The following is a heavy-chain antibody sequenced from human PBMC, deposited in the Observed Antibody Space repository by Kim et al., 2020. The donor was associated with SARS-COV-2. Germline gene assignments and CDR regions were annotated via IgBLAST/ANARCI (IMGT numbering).Heavy chain of an antibody. V-gene: IGHV3-30*04. CDR2: ISDDGKDK. D-gene: IGHD2-15*01. CDR1: GFTFRDYS. J-gene: IGHJ1*01. CDR3: ATDYCTDIVTCHLGGNFQR. Sequence: GGSLRLSCAASGFTFRDYSLHWVRQAPGKGLEWVAAISDDGKDKYYADSVKGRFTISRDNSKKMLNLRINSLRVEDTATYYCATDYCTDIVTCHLGGNFQRWGQGTLLTVSS.